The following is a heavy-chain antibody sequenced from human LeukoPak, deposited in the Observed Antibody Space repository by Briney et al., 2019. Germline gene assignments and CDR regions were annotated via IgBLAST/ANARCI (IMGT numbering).Heavy chain of an antibody. CDR2: MFHTGNS. D-gene: IGHD2-2*03. V-gene: IGHV4-38-2*02. CDR3: ARDGYLAVDY. CDR1: GYSINNGYY. Sequence: SETLSLTCTVFGYSINNGYYWGWIRQAPGKGLEWIGSMFHTGNSYYNPSLKRRVTIAIDTSKNQFSLKLSSVTAADTAVYYCARDGYLAVDYWGQGTLVTVSS. J-gene: IGHJ4*02.